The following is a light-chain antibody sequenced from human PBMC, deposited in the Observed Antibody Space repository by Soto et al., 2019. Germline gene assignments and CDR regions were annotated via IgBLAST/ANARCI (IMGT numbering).Light chain of an antibody. Sequence: EIVLTQSPATLSLSPGERATLSCRASQSVSSYLAWYQQKHGQAPRLLIYDASNRATGIPARFSGSGSGTDFTLTISSLEPEDFAVYVCQQRSNWPRRLTFGGGTKVEIK. J-gene: IGKJ4*01. CDR3: QQRSNWPRRLT. CDR2: DAS. V-gene: IGKV3-11*01. CDR1: QSVSSY.